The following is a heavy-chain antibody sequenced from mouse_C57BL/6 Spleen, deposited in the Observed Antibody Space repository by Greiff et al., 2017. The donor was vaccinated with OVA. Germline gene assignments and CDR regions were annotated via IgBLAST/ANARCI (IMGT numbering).Heavy chain of an antibody. CDR3: ASTGTGFDY. CDR1: GFTFSDYG. CDR2: ISRGSSTI. Sequence: EVNLVESGGGLVKPGGSLKLSCAASGFTFSDYGMHWVRQAPEQGLEWVAYISRGSSTIYYADTVKGRFTISRDNAKNTLFLQMTSLRAEDTAMYYCASTGTGFDYWGQGTTLTVSS. J-gene: IGHJ2*01. V-gene: IGHV5-17*01. D-gene: IGHD4-1*01.